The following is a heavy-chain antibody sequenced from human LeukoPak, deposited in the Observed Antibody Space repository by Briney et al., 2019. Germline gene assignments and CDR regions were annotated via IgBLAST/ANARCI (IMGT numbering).Heavy chain of an antibody. V-gene: IGHV4-61*02. CDR3: AREQTYYYGSGSYYKLLWYFDY. CDR1: GGSISSGSYY. Sequence: PSETLSLTCTVSGGSISSGSYYWSWIRQPAGKGLEWIGRIYTSGSTNYNPSLKSRVTISVDTSKNPFSLKLSSVTTADTAVYYCAREQTYYYGSGSYYKLLWYFDYWGQGTLVTVSS. CDR2: IYTSGST. D-gene: IGHD3-10*01. J-gene: IGHJ4*02.